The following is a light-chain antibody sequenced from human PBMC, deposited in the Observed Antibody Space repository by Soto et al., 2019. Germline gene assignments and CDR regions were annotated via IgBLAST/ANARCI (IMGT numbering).Light chain of an antibody. Sequence: EIVLTQSPGTLSLSPGERATLSCRASQSVSSNYLSWYQQRPGQAPRLLIYEASTRATDIPSRFSGSGSGTDFILTISSLRPEDLAVYFCQQYSKWPPRYSFGQGTKLEMK. V-gene: IGKV3-20*01. CDR3: QQYSKWPPRYS. J-gene: IGKJ2*03. CDR2: EAS. CDR1: QSVSSNY.